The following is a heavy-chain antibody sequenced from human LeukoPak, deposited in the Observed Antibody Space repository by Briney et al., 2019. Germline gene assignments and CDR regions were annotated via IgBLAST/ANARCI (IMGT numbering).Heavy chain of an antibody. CDR1: GGSFSGYY. D-gene: IGHD2-2*01. CDR3: ARHGGRRVPAAMFSGGPYYYYYMDV. J-gene: IGHJ6*03. CDR2: INHSGST. V-gene: IGHV4-34*01. Sequence: SEALSLTCAVYGGSFSGYYWSWIRQPPGKGLEWIGEINHSGSTNYNPSLKSRVTISVDTSKNQFSLKLSSVTAADTAVYYCARHGGRRVPAAMFSGGPYYYYYMDVWGKGTTVTISS.